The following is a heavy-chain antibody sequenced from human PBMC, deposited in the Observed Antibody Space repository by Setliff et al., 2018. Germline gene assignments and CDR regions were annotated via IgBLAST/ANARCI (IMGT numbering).Heavy chain of an antibody. D-gene: IGHD1-26*01. V-gene: IGHV1-2*02. CDR2: INPKSDVT. Sequence: GASVKVSCKTSGYTFTGYFIHWVRQAPRQGLEWLGWINPKSDVTSYAQSFQGRIAMTRDTSINTVYMELNSLTSDDAAVYFCAGEGGLQGATSYYYFYNYINVWGKGTKVTV. J-gene: IGHJ6*03. CDR1: GYTFTGYF. CDR3: AGEGGLQGATSYYYFYNYINV.